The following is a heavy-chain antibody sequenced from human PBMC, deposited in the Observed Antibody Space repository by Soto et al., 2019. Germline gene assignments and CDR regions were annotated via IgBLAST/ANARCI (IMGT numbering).Heavy chain of an antibody. CDR3: AREYVWGSSGGNYYYYGMDV. D-gene: IGHD3-16*01. V-gene: IGHV3-48*01. Sequence: GLPLRVSCAASGFTFRSFSMNRVRKNPGKGLEWVSYISSSSSTIYYADSVKGRFTISRDNAKNSLYLQMNSLRAEDTAVYYCAREYVWGSSGGNYYYYGMDVWGQGTTVTVSS. CDR2: ISSSSSTI. J-gene: IGHJ6*02. CDR1: GFTFRSFS.